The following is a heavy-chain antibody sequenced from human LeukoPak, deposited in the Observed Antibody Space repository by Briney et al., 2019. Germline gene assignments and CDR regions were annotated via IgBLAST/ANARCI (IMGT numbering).Heavy chain of an antibody. CDR2: IYYSGST. CDR1: GGSISRYY. J-gene: IGHJ4*02. Sequence: SETLSLTCTVSGGSISRYYWSWIRQPPGKGLEWIGYIYYSGSTNYNPSLKSRVTISVDTSKNQFSLKLSSVTAADTAVYYCARGREYSSYYFDYWGQGTLVTVSS. V-gene: IGHV4-59*01. CDR3: ARGREYSSYYFDY. D-gene: IGHD6-6*01.